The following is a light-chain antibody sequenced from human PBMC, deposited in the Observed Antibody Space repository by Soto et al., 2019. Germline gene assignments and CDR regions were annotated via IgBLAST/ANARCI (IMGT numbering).Light chain of an antibody. V-gene: IGLV1-40*01. Sequence: QSVLTQPPSVSGAPRQRVTISCTGSSSNIGADYDVHWYQQLPGTAPKLLIYGNSNRPSGVPDRFSGSKSGTSASLAITGLQAEDEADYYCQSYDTSLSGSGVFGTGTKLTVL. CDR2: GNS. J-gene: IGLJ1*01. CDR1: SSNIGADYD. CDR3: QSYDTSLSGSGV.